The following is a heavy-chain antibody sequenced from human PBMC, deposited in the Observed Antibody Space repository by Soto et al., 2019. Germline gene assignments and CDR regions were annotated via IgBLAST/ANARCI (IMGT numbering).Heavy chain of an antibody. D-gene: IGHD2-15*01. J-gene: IGHJ6*03. CDR3: ARGIALGYSGYDSGGSCYSNQTCYYYYYMDV. V-gene: IGHV5-51*01. CDR1: GYSFTSYW. CDR2: IYPGDSDT. Sequence: SLKISCKGSGYSFTSYWIGWVRQMPGKGLEWMGIIYPGDSDTRYSPSFQGQVTISADKSISTAYLQWSSLKASDTAIYYCARGIALGYSGYDSGGSCYSNQTCYYYYYMDVWGKGTTVTVSS.